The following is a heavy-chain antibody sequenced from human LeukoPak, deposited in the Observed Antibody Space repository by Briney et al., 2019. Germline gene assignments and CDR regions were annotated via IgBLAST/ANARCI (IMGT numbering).Heavy chain of an antibody. V-gene: IGHV3-30*18. CDR3: AKSYADYYYGMDV. D-gene: IGHD3-10*01. Sequence: GGSLRLSCAASGFTFSSYGMHWVRQAPGKGLEWVAVISYDGSNEYYADSVKGRFTISRDNSKNTLYLQMNSLRAEDTAVYYCAKSYADYYYGMDVWGQGTTVTVSS. CDR1: GFTFSSYG. J-gene: IGHJ6*02. CDR2: ISYDGSNE.